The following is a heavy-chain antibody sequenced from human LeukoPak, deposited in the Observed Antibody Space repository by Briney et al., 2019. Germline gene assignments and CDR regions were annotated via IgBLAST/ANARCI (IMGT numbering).Heavy chain of an antibody. CDR1: GFTFSRYS. Sequence: GGSLRLFCAASGFTFSRYSMNWVRQAPGKGLEWVSYISYTGTIYYAGSVKGRFTISRDNAKNSLYLHMNSLRAEDTAVYYCTRDPRALDYWGQGTLVTVSS. CDR3: TRDPRALDY. J-gene: IGHJ4*02. V-gene: IGHV3-48*01. CDR2: ISYTGTI.